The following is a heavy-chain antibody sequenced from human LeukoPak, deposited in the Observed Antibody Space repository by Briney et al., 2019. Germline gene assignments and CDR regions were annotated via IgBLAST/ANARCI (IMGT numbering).Heavy chain of an antibody. CDR2: IYYNGST. CDR1: GGSIRRYY. CDR3: ARGRYFDWLLKVDMGGGYSFDM. V-gene: IGHV4-59*01. Sequence: XETLSLTCTVSGGSIRRYYWSWIRQSPGKGLEWIGKIYYNGSTDYNPSLRSRVTMSVDTSKNQLSLKLKSVTAADTAVYFCARGRYFDWLLKVDMGGGYSFDMWGQGTMVTVSS. J-gene: IGHJ3*02. D-gene: IGHD3-9*01.